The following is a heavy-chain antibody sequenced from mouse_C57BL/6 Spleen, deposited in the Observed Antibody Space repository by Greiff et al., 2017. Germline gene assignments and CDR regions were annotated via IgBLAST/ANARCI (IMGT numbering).Heavy chain of an antibody. D-gene: IGHD4-1*01. CDR3: ARALGRGYFDY. CDR2: ISSGSSTI. Sequence: EVQRVESGGGLVKPGGSLKLSCAASGFTFSDYGMHWVRQAPEKGLEWVAYISSGSSTIYYADTVKGRFTISRDNAKNTLFLQMTSLRSEDTAMYYCARALGRGYFDYWGQGTTLTVSS. V-gene: IGHV5-17*01. J-gene: IGHJ2*01. CDR1: GFTFSDYG.